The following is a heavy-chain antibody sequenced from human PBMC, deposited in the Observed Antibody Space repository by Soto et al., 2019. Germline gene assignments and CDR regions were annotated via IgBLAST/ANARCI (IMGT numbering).Heavy chain of an antibody. CDR3: ATAAVAFDAFDX. V-gene: IGHV6-1*01. D-gene: IGHD2-15*01. CDR1: GGRVSNNGAT. CDR2: KYIRSKWYN. J-gene: IGHJ3*01. Sequence: SQTLSLTCVISGGRVSNNGATWNWIRQSPSRGLECLGSKYIRSKWYNEYAVSVKSRIAIRPDTSKNLFSLQLSSVTPEDTSVYFCATAAVAFDAFDXWGQGTVVTVS.